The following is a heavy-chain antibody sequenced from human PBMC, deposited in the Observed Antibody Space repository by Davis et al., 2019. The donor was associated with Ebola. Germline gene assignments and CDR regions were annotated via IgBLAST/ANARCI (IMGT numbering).Heavy chain of an antibody. V-gene: IGHV4-39*01. CDR3: SGTTTFDY. D-gene: IGHD1-7*01. CDR2: IYYSGST. CDR1: GGSISSSSYY. J-gene: IGHJ4*02. Sequence: SETLSLTCTVSGGSISSSSYYWGWIRQPPGKGLEWIGSIYYSGSTYYNPSLKSRVTISVDTSKNQFSLKLSSVTAADTAVYYCSGTTTFDYWGQGTLVTVSS.